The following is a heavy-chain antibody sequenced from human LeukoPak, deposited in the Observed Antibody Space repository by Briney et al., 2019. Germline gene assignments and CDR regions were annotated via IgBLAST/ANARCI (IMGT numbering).Heavy chain of an antibody. Sequence: GGSLGLSCAASGFTFSTYAMHCVRQAPGKGLEWVAVISCDGSNKYYADSVKGRFTISRDNSKNTLYLQMNSLRAEDTAVFYCARDSATYYYSYAMDVWGQGTTVTVSS. CDR2: ISCDGSNK. D-gene: IGHD5-12*01. CDR1: GFTFSTYA. CDR3: ARDSATYYYSYAMDV. V-gene: IGHV3-30-3*01. J-gene: IGHJ6*02.